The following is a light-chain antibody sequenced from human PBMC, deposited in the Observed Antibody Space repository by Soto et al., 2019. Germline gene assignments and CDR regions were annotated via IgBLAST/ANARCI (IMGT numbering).Light chain of an antibody. J-gene: IGKJ3*01. Sequence: DIQMTQSPSSLSASVGDRVTITCRASQSISSYLNWYQQKPGKAPKLLIYAASSLQSGVPSRFSGRGSETDFTLTISSVQPEDFATYYCQQSYSTRPFTFGPGTKVDFK. CDR1: QSISSY. CDR3: QQSYSTRPFT. V-gene: IGKV1-39*01. CDR2: AAS.